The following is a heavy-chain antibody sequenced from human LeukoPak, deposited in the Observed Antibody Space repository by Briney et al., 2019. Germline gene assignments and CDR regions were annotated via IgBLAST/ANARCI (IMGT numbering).Heavy chain of an antibody. D-gene: IGHD1-26*01. CDR1: GFTFSSSA. CDR3: AKIYSGSYYGLSYFDY. V-gene: IGHV3-30-3*01. CDR2: ISYDGSNK. Sequence: GGSLRLSCAASGFTFSSSAMHWVRQAPDKGLEWVAVISYDGSNKYYADSVKGRFTISRDNSKNTLYLQMNSLRAEDTAVYYCAKIYSGSYYGLSYFDYWGQGTLVTVSS. J-gene: IGHJ4*02.